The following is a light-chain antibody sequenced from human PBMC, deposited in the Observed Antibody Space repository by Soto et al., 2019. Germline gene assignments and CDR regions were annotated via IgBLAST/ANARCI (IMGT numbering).Light chain of an antibody. CDR2: KAS. CDR1: QSISSR. Sequence: DIRMTQSPSTLSASVGDRATITCRASQSISSRLAWYQQKPGKAPKLQIYKASSLESGVPSRFSGSGSGTEFTLTISSLQPDDFATYYCQQYNSYPWTFGQGTKVEIK. V-gene: IGKV1-5*03. J-gene: IGKJ1*01. CDR3: QQYNSYPWT.